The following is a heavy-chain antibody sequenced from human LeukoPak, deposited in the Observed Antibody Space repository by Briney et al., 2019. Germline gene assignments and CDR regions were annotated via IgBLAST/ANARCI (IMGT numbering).Heavy chain of an antibody. CDR3: TKRAYAAYYFDY. V-gene: IGHV3-23*01. CDR1: GFTFSSYA. D-gene: IGHD4-17*01. J-gene: IGHJ4*02. Sequence: GRSLRFSCAASGFTFSSYAMSWVRQAPGKGLEWVSAISDSGGSTYYADSVKGRFTISRDNSKNTLYLQMNSLRAEDTAIYYCTKRAYAAYYFDYWGQGTLVTVSS. CDR2: ISDSGGST.